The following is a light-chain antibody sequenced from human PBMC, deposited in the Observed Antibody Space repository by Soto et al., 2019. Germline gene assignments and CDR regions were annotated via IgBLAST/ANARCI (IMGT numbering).Light chain of an antibody. J-gene: IGLJ3*02. Sequence: SYELTQAPSLSVAPGQTAKIVCGGDNIGGKTAHWYQQRPGQAPVMVVHDNTGRPSGIPDRFSGSTSGNTATLTISGVEAGDEADYYCQVCDSRRDQPVFGGGTQLTVL. V-gene: IGLV3-21*02. CDR3: QVCDSRRDQPV. CDR2: DNT. CDR1: NIGGKT.